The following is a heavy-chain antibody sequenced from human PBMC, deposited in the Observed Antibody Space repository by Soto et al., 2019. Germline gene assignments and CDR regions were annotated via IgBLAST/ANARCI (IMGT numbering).Heavy chain of an antibody. D-gene: IGHD3-9*01. Sequence: QVQLVQSGAEVRRTGSSVKVSCKASGGSFSYYAFSWVRQGPGQGLEWMGGIIPLFGTTKYAQTFQGRVTITADESTKIVYMELSSLRSEDTAVYYCARSGEAYYDVLTGYDKGSWFDPWGQGTLVTVSS. J-gene: IGHJ5*02. CDR1: GGSFSYYA. CDR2: IIPLFGTT. CDR3: ARSGEAYYDVLTGYDKGSWFDP. V-gene: IGHV1-69*01.